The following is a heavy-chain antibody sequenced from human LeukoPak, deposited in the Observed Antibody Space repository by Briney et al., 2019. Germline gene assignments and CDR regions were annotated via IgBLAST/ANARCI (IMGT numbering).Heavy chain of an antibody. CDR3: ARPRTSSSWYLYYFDY. CDR2: ISAYNGNT. J-gene: IGHJ4*02. Sequence: ALVKVSCKASGYTFTSYGISWVRQAPGQGLEWMGWISAYNGNTNYAQKLQGRVTMTTDTSTSTAYMELRSLRSDDTAVYYCARPRTSSSWYLYYFDYWGQGTLVTVSS. V-gene: IGHV1-18*01. CDR1: GYTFTSYG. D-gene: IGHD6-13*01.